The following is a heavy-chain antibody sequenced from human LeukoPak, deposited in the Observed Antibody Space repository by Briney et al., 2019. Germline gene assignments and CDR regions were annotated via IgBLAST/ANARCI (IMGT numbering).Heavy chain of an antibody. CDR2: ISGSGGST. Sequence: GGSLRLSCAASGFTFSSYAMSWVRQAPGKGLEWVSAISGSGGSTYYADSVKGRFTISRDNSKKKLYLQMNSLGVDDTAVYYCAKEEDTAWHIFDYWGQGTLVTVSS. CDR1: GFTFSSYA. J-gene: IGHJ4*02. CDR3: AKEEDTAWHIFDY. V-gene: IGHV3-23*01. D-gene: IGHD2-21*01.